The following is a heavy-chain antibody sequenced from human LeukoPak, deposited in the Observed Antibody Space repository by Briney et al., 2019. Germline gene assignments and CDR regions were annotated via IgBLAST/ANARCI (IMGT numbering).Heavy chain of an antibody. CDR2: INSDGSWT. J-gene: IGHJ4*02. D-gene: IGHD6-13*01. V-gene: IGHV3-74*01. CDR3: ARSLPYGTTWYGRSDF. Sequence: GGFLRLSCAASGNYWMHWVRQAPGKGLVWVSHINSDGSWTSYADSVKGRFTISKDNAKNTVYLQMNSLRAEDTAIYYCARSLPYGTTWYGRSDFWGQGTLVTVSS. CDR1: GNYW.